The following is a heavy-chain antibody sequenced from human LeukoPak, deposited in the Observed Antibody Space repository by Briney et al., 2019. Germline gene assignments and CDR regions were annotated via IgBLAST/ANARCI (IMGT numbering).Heavy chain of an antibody. CDR3: AREPTAMIL. CDR1: GFTFSSYG. CDR2: ISGSSGT. J-gene: IGHJ4*02. Sequence: GGSLRLSCAASGFTFSSYGMSWVRQAPGKGLEWVSTISGSSGTYYADSVKGRFTISRDNAKNSLYLQMNSLRAEDTAVYYCAREPTAMILWGQGTLVTVSS. D-gene: IGHD5-18*01. V-gene: IGHV3-21*01.